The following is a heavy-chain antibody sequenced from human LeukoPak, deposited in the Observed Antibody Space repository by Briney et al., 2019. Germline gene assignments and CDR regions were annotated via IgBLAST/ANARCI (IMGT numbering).Heavy chain of an antibody. CDR2: INWNGGST. CDR1: GFTFDDFG. Sequence: PGGSLRLSCAASGFTFDDFGMSWVRQAPGKGLEWVSGINWNGGSTGHVDSVKGRFTIPRDNAKNFLYLQMNSLRAEDTALYYCARGSCSGDRCYYGMDVWGQGTTVTVSS. V-gene: IGHV3-20*04. CDR3: ARGSCSGDRCYYGMDV. J-gene: IGHJ6*02. D-gene: IGHD2-15*01.